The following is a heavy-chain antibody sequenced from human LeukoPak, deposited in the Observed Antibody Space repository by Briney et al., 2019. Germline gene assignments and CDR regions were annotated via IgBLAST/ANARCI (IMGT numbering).Heavy chain of an antibody. V-gene: IGHV3-66*01. J-gene: IGHJ4*02. CDR3: ARDSGDYFTSGSYYSPFDY. Sequence: PGGSLRLSCAASGFTVRSHYMTWVRQAPGKGLEWVSIIYRGGSTYYADSVKGRFTISRDTSKDTLFLQMSSLRAEDTAVYYCARDSGDYFTSGSYYSPFDYWGQGTLVTVSS. D-gene: IGHD3-10*01. CDR2: IYRGGST. CDR1: GFTVRSHY.